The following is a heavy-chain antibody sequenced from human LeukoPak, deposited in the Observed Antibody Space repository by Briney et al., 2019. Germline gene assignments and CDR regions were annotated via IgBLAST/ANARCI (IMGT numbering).Heavy chain of an antibody. J-gene: IGHJ5*02. CDR2: IYYSGST. CDR3: AREGTSGTHLNWFGP. V-gene: IGHV4-30-4*01. D-gene: IGHD1-1*01. Sequence: PSQTLSLTCTVSGGSISSGDYYWSWIRQPPGKGLEWIGYIYYSGSTYYNPSLKSRVTISVDTSKNQFSLKLSSVTAADTAVYYCAREGTSGTHLNWFGPWGQGTLVTVSS. CDR1: GGSISSGDYY.